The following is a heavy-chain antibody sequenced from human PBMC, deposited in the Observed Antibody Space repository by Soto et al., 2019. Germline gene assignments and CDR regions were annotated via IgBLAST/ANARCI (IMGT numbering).Heavy chain of an antibody. J-gene: IGHJ4*02. CDR1: GFTFSSYA. Sequence: EVQLLESGGGLVQPGGSLRLSCTASGFTFSSYAMNWVRQAPGKGLEWVSVISGSGGGTYYADSVKGRFTISRDNSKNKLYLQMNSLRAEDTAVYYCASRTSGWYFDYWGQGTLVTVSS. CDR2: ISGSGGGT. V-gene: IGHV3-23*01. CDR3: ASRTSGWYFDY. D-gene: IGHD6-19*01.